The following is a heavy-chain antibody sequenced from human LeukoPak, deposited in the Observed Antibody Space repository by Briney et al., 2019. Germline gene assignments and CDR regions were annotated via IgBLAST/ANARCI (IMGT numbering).Heavy chain of an antibody. CDR1: GFNFGDHA. CDR2: IRSKAYRGTT. J-gene: IGHJ6*02. D-gene: IGHD5-18*01. CDR3: SRGPIQLWVHNGVDV. Sequence: GGSLRLSCTTSGFNFGDHAMTWVRQAPGKGLEWVGFIRSKAYRGTTEYAASVKGRFTISRDDSKSVVYLQMNRLKSEDTAVYYCSRGPIQLWVHNGVDVWGQGTTVTVSS. V-gene: IGHV3-49*04.